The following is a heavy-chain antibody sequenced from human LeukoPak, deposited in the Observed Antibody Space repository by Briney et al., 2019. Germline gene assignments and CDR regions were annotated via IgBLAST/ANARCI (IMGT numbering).Heavy chain of an antibody. J-gene: IGHJ5*02. Sequence: SETLSPTCTVSGGSISSYYWSWIRQPAGKGLGWIGRIYTSGSNNYNPSLKSRVTMSVDTSKNQFSLKLSSVTAADTAVYYCARDFANWFDPWGQGTLVTVSS. CDR1: GGSISSYY. CDR3: ARDFANWFDP. CDR2: IYTSGSN. V-gene: IGHV4-4*07.